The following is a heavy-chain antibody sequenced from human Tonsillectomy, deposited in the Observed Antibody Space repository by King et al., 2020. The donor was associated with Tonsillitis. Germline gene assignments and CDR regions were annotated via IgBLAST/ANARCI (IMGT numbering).Heavy chain of an antibody. Sequence: QLVQSGAEVKKPGASVEVSCKASGYTFTSYGISWVRQAPAQGLEWMGWISAYNGDAKYAQNLQGRVTMTTDTSTSTAYMELRSLRSDDTAVYYCARYSYGSIPRSDYFDYWGQGTLVTVSS. CDR1: GYTFTSYG. V-gene: IGHV1-18*01. D-gene: IGHD5-18*01. J-gene: IGHJ4*02. CDR2: ISAYNGDA. CDR3: ARYSYGSIPRSDYFDY.